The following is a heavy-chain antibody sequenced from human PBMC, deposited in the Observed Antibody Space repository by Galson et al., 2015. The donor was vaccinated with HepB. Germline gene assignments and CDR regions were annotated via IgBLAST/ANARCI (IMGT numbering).Heavy chain of an antibody. CDR3: ARDRGYSRSYCGFDY. Sequence: SVKVSCKASGYTFTTYGINWVRQAPGQGLEWMGWISVYNGNTNYAQKFQGRVTMTTDTSTSTAYMELKTLRSDDTAVYYCARDRGYSRSYCGFDYWGQGTLVTVSS. CDR1: GYTFTTYG. CDR2: ISVYNGNT. D-gene: IGHD1-26*01. J-gene: IGHJ4*02. V-gene: IGHV1-18*04.